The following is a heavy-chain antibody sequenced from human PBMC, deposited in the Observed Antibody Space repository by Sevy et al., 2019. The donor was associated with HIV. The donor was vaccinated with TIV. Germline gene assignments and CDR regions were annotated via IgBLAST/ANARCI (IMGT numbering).Heavy chain of an antibody. D-gene: IGHD7-27*01. CDR2: ISKSGSTT. CDR1: GFTFSHHN. Sequence: GSLRLSCAASGFTFSHHNMNWVRQAPGKGLEWISYISKSGSTTYFADSVRGRFTISRDNAKNSLFLEMHSLTDGDTAVYYCAREENRELGTIPLDSWGRGIQVTVSS. V-gene: IGHV3-48*02. J-gene: IGHJ4*02. CDR3: AREENRELGTIPLDS.